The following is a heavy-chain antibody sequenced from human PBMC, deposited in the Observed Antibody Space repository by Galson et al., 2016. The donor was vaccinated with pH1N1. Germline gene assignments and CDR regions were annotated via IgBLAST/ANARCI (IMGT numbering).Heavy chain of an antibody. D-gene: IGHD1-7*01. CDR2: ISPDSGGT. CDR3: ATSSPHITGTTGFFGLDV. Sequence: SVKVSCKASTYSFSGYYIHWVRQAPGQGLEWMGWISPDSGGTVYAQKFQDCVTMTWDTSISTTYMEVTRLTSDDTAVYFCATSSPHITGTTGFFGLDVWGQGTTVTVSS. J-gene: IGHJ6*02. V-gene: IGHV1-2*04. CDR1: TYSFSGYY.